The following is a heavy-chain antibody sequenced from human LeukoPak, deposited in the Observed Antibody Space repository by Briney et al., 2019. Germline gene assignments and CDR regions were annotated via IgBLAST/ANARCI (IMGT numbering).Heavy chain of an antibody. J-gene: IGHJ5*02. CDR2: INHSGST. D-gene: IGHD3-10*01. V-gene: IGHV4-34*01. Sequence: SETLSLTCAVYGGSFSGYYWSWIRQPPGKGLEWIGEINHSGSTNYNPSLKSRVTISVDTSKNQFSLKLSSVTAADTAVYYCARRRYYYGFDPWGQGTLVTVSS. CDR1: GGSFSGYY. CDR3: ARRRYYYGFDP.